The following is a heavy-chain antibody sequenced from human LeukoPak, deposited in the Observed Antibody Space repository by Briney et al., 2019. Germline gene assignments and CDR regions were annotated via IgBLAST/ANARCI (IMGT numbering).Heavy chain of an antibody. V-gene: IGHV4-34*01. D-gene: IGHD3-3*01. Sequence: SETLSLTCAVYGGSFSGYYWSWIRQPPGKGLEWIGEINHSGSTNYNPSLKSRVTISVDTSKNQFSLKLSSVTAADTAVYYCARGPSSSDSWSPRIDYWGQGTLVTVSS. CDR2: INHSGST. CDR1: GGSFSGYY. J-gene: IGHJ4*02. CDR3: ARGPSSSDSWSPRIDY.